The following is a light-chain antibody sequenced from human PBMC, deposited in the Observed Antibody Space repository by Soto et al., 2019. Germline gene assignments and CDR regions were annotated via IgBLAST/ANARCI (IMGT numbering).Light chain of an antibody. J-gene: IGLJ1*01. Sequence: QPVLTQPPSVSGAPGQRVTISCTGSSSDIGAGYDVHWYQQLPGTAPQLLIYANSNRPSGVPGRFSGSKSGASASLAITGLQAEDEADYYCQSYDSSLSGYVFGTGTKVT. CDR3: QSYDSSLSGYV. CDR2: ANS. V-gene: IGLV1-40*01. CDR1: SSDIGAGYD.